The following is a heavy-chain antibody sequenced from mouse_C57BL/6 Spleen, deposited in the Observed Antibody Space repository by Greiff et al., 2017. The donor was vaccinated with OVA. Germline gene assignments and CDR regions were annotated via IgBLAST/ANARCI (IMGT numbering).Heavy chain of an antibody. J-gene: IGHJ2*01. Sequence: DVKLVESGGGLVKPGGSLKLSCAASGFTFSDYGMHWVRQAPEKGLEWVAYISSGSSTIYYADTVKGRFTISRDNAKNTLFLQMTSLRSEDTAMYYCASYDYDGAFFDYWGQGTTLTVSS. CDR1: GFTFSDYG. CDR2: ISSGSSTI. V-gene: IGHV5-17*01. D-gene: IGHD2-4*01. CDR3: ASYDYDGAFFDY.